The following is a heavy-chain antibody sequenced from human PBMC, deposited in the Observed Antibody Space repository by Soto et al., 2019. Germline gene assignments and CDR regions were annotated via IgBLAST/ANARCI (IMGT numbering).Heavy chain of an antibody. D-gene: IGHD3-3*01. V-gene: IGHV4-59*01. CDR3: ARGGRDFWSGYYTQSVFEY. CDR2: IYYSGST. Sequence: PSDTLSLTCTFSGGSISSYYWSWIRQPPGKGLEWIGYIYYSGSTNYNPSLKSRVTISVDTSKNQFSLKLSSVTAADTAVYYCARGGRDFWSGYYTQSVFEYWGQGPLVPGTS. CDR1: GGSISSYY. J-gene: IGHJ4*02.